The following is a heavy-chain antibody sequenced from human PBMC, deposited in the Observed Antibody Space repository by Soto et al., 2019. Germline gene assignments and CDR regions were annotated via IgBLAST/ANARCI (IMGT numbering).Heavy chain of an antibody. CDR3: AAPPRY. CDR2: IYDSGST. CDR1: GVSIGSYD. J-gene: IGHJ4*02. Sequence: PSETQSLTSPVSGVSIGSYDWSWIRQPPGKGLEWIGYIYDSGSTNYNPSLKSRVTISVDTSKNQFSLKLTSVTAADTAVYYCAAPPRYWGQGTLVTVSS. D-gene: IGHD6-6*01. V-gene: IGHV4-59*01.